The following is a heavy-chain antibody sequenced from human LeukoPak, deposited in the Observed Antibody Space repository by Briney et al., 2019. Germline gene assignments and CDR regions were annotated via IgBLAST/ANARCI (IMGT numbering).Heavy chain of an antibody. J-gene: IGHJ4*02. CDR3: ARDAAFGELPH. V-gene: IGHV1-2*02. CDR2: INSASGGT. D-gene: IGHD3-10*01. CDR1: GYTFSGYY. Sequence: ASVMVSCKASGYTFSGYYMYWVRQAPGQGLEWMGWINSASGGTNYAQKFQGRVTMTRDTSISTAYMELSRLRSDDTAVYYCARDAAFGELPHWGQGTLVTVSS.